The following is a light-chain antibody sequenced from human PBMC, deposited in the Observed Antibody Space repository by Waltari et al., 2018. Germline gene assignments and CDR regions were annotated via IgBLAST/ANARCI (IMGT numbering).Light chain of an antibody. Sequence: QSHLTQPAPLSGSPGQSITISCSGTSRDIGTYGYVSWYQQHPGRAPKLLIYDVFNRPSGVSERFSGSKSGNTAALTISGLQTEDEAHYYCSSYTGFTAHVHFGGGTKLTVL. CDR3: SSYTGFTAHVH. CDR2: DVF. J-gene: IGLJ2*01. V-gene: IGLV2-14*03. CDR1: SRDIGTYGY.